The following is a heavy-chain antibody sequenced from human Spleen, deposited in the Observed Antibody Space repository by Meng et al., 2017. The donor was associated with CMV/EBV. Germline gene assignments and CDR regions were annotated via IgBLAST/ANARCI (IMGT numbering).Heavy chain of an antibody. CDR1: GGYFNAYY. CDR3: ARRYCSGGSCFLRGYYGMDI. D-gene: IGHD2-15*01. J-gene: IGHJ6*02. V-gene: IGHV4-34*01. Sequence: SETLSLTCAVYGGYFNAYYWSWIRQSQGKGLEWIGEISHSASTSYSPSLKTRVSMSLDRSKNQFFLKLYSVTAADTAVYYCARRYCSGGSCFLRGYYGMDIWGPGTTVTVSS. CDR2: ISHSAST.